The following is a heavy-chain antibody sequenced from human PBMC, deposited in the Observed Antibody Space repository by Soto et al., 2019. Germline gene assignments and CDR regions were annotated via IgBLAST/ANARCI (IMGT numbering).Heavy chain of an antibody. V-gene: IGHV3-15*01. D-gene: IGHD2-15*01. CDR2: IKSRADGGTK. J-gene: IGHJ5*02. CDR1: VFTFSHAW. CDR3: TVVKRWDQYRTYGYWFEP. Sequence: VGSLRLSCASSVFTFSHAWMSCVRHSPGKWLEWVGRIKSRADGGTKDYGAPVRGRFTISRDDSENMLYLQMNSLKTEDTAVYYCTVVKRWDQYRTYGYWFEPWGPGTLDSVSS.